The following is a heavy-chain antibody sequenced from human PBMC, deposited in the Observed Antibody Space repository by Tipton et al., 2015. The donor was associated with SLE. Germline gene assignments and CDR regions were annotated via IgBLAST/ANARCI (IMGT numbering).Heavy chain of an antibody. J-gene: IGHJ4*02. CDR1: GESFSGYY. V-gene: IGHV4-34*10. CDR3: ARVRRDSSSWGLDY. Sequence: TLSLTCAVYGESFSGYYWNWIRQPPGKGLEWIGTIYYSGSTNYNPSLKSRVSTSVDKAKNQFSLKVRSVTAADTAVYYCARVRRDSSSWGLDYWGQGTLITVSS. CDR2: IYYSGST. D-gene: IGHD6-13*01.